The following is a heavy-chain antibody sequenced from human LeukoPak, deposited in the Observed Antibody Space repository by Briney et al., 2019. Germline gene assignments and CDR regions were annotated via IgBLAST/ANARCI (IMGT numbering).Heavy chain of an antibody. J-gene: IGHJ4*02. V-gene: IGHV1-18*01. CDR2: ISAYNGNT. CDR3: ARVSPSTMIVVSIFDY. Sequence: ASVKVSCKASGYTFTSYGISWVRQAPGQGLEWMGWISAYNGNTNYAQKLQGRVTMTTDTSTSTAYMELRSLRSDDTAVYYRARVSPSTMIVVSIFDYWGQGTLVTVSS. CDR1: GYTFTSYG. D-gene: IGHD3-22*01.